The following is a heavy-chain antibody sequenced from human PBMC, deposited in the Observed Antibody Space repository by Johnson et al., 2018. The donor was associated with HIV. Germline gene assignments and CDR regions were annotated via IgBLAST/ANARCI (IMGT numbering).Heavy chain of an antibody. CDR2: IKQDESEK. Sequence: MLLVESGGGLVQPGGSLRLSCAASGFIFSSYWMSWVRQAPGKGLEWVANIKQDESEKYHVDSVKGRFTISRDNAKNSLYLQMNSLRAEDTAVYYCARDPSPIVGATYAFDIWGQGTMVTVSS. CDR3: ARDPSPIVGATYAFDI. D-gene: IGHD1-26*01. CDR1: GFIFSSYW. V-gene: IGHV3-7*05. J-gene: IGHJ3*02.